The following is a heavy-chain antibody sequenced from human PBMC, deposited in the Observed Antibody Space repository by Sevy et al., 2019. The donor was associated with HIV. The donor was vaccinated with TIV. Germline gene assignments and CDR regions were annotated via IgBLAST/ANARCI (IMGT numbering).Heavy chain of an antibody. J-gene: IGHJ4*02. Sequence: GGSLRLSCAASGFTFNYYSMNWVRQAPGKGLEWVGSISSGSSYIKYGDSVKGRFTISRDNAKNSLYLQLNSPRAEDTAIYYCARVDYYDTSASDYLGQGSLVTVSS. V-gene: IGHV3-21*01. CDR2: ISSGSSYI. CDR1: GFTFNYYS. D-gene: IGHD3-22*01. CDR3: ARVDYYDTSASDY.